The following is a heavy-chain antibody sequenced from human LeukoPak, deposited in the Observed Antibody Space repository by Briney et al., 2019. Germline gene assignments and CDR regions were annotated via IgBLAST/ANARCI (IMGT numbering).Heavy chain of an antibody. CDR3: ARGGMTTVTTGALYYYYYMDV. Sequence: SETLSLTCTVSGGSISSYYWSWIRQPPGKGLEWIGYIYYSGSTNYNPSLKSRVTISVDTSKNQFSLKLSSVTAADTAVYYCARGGMTTVTTGALYYYYYMDVWGKGTTVTVSS. CDR2: IYYSGST. CDR1: GGSISSYY. D-gene: IGHD4-11*01. J-gene: IGHJ6*03. V-gene: IGHV4-59*12.